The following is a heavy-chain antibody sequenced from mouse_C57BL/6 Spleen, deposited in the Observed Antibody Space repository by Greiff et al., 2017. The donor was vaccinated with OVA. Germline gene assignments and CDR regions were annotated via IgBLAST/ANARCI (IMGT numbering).Heavy chain of an antibody. Sequence: EVKLMESGPGLVKPSQSLSLTCSVTGYSITSGYYWNWIRQFPGNKLEWMGYISYDGSNNYNPSLKNRISITRDTSKNQFFLKLNSVTTEDTATYYSARDSYYYGSSYGGAMDYWGQGTSVTVSS. CDR2: ISYDGSN. V-gene: IGHV3-6*01. J-gene: IGHJ4*01. CDR3: ARDSYYYGSSYGGAMDY. D-gene: IGHD1-1*01. CDR1: GYSITSGYY.